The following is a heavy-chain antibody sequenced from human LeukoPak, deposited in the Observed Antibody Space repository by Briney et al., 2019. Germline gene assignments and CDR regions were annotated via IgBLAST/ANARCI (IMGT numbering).Heavy chain of an antibody. D-gene: IGHD1-26*01. Sequence: GGSLRLSCAASGFTFCCYWMHWVRQAPGKGLVWVSRINSDGSSTSYADSVKGRFTISRDNAKNTLYLQMNSLRAEDTAVYYCARTGGGGGIAYWGQGTLVTVSS. CDR1: GFTFCCYW. V-gene: IGHV3-74*01. J-gene: IGHJ4*02. CDR3: ARTGGGGGIAY. CDR2: INSDGSST.